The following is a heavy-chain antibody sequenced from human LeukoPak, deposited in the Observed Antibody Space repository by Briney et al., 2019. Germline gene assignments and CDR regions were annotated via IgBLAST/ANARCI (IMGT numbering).Heavy chain of an antibody. CDR1: GGSISSYY. V-gene: IGHV4-59*12. CDR2: IYYSGST. Sequence: SDTLTLTCTVSGGSISSYYWSWLRQPPGKGLEWIGYIYYSGSTNYHPSLKSRITRSVDTSKNQFYLKLSSVTAADTAVYYCAREPIGGGRGFDYWGRGTLVTVSA. J-gene: IGHJ4*02. CDR3: AREPIGGGRGFDY. D-gene: IGHD2-15*01.